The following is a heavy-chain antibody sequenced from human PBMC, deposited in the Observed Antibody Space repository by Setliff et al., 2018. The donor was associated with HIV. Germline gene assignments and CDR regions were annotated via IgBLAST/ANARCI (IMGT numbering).Heavy chain of an antibody. J-gene: IGHJ4*02. V-gene: IGHV3-15*01. CDR1: GFTFSNAW. CDR2: IKSKTDGGTT. D-gene: IGHD1-26*01. CDR3: ARDPILGGPDFLDY. Sequence: GGSLRLSCAASGFTFSNAWMSWVRQAPGKGLEWVGRIKSKTDGGTTDYAAPVKGRFTISRDDSKNTLYLQMNSLRPEDTAVYYCARDPILGGPDFLDYWGQGTLVTVSS.